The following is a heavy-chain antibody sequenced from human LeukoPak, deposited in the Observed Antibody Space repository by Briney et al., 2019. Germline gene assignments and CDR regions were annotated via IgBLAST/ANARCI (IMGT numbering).Heavy chain of an antibody. D-gene: IGHD2-2*01. J-gene: IGHJ6*02. Sequence: KSSETLSLTCTVSGGSISSSSYYWGWIRQPPGKGLEWIGSIYYSGSTNYNPSLKSRVTISVDTSKSQFSLKLSSVTAADTAVYYCARSDIVVVPAASRYYYYYYGMDVWGQGTTVTVSS. V-gene: IGHV4-39*07. CDR1: GGSISSSSYY. CDR3: ARSDIVVVPAASRYYYYYYGMDV. CDR2: IYYSGST.